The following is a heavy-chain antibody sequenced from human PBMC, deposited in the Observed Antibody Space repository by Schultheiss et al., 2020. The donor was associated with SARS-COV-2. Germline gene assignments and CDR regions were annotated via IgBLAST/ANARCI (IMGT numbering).Heavy chain of an antibody. CDR3: ASWGGAARDI. CDR1: GFTFSSYE. CDR2: ISWNSGSI. D-gene: IGHD1-26*01. J-gene: IGHJ3*02. V-gene: IGHV3-9*01. Sequence: GGSLRLSCAASGFTFSSYEMNWVRQAPGKGLEWVSGISWNSGSIGYADSVKGRFTISRDNAKNSLYLQMNSLRAEDTALYYCASWGGAARDIWGQGTMVTVSS.